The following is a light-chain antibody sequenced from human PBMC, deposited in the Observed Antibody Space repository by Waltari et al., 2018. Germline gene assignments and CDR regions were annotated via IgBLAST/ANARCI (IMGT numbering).Light chain of an antibody. CDR2: DVS. CDR3: SSYRSGNTVI. V-gene: IGLV2-14*03. Sequence: QSALTQPASVSGSPGQSITISCTGTSSDVGDYNFVSWYQQHPGKAPKLMIYDVSNRPSGVSNRFSGSKSGNTASLTISGLQAEDEAEYYCSSYRSGNTVIFGGGTKATVL. J-gene: IGLJ2*01. CDR1: SSDVGDYNF.